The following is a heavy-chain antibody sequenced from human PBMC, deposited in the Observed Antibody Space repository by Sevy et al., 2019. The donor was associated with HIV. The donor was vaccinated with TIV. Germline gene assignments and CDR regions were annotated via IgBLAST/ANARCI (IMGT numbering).Heavy chain of an antibody. V-gene: IGHV3-21*01. D-gene: IGHD3-22*01. Sequence: GGSLRLSCAASGFTFNTYTMNWVRQTPGKGLEWVSSITSSSGYMYYADSVKGRFAISRDNGENSLYLQMDSLRVEDTGVYYCAREHSGGSYYFDNWCQGAQVTVSS. J-gene: IGHJ5*02. CDR2: ITSSSGYM. CDR1: GFTFNTYT. CDR3: AREHSGGSYYFDN.